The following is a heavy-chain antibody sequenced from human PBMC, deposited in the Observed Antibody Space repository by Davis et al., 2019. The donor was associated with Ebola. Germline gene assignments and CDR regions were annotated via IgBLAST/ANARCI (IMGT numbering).Heavy chain of an antibody. CDR2: FDPEDGET. CDR3: ATGDSSGYQIYDAFDI. CDR1: GYTLTELS. V-gene: IGHV1-24*01. Sequence: AASVKVSCKVSGYTLTELSMHWVRQAPGKGLEWMGGFDPEDGETIYAQKFQGRVTMTEDTSTDTAYMELSSLRSEDTAVYYCATGDSSGYQIYDAFDIWGQGTMVTVSS. D-gene: IGHD3-22*01. J-gene: IGHJ3*02.